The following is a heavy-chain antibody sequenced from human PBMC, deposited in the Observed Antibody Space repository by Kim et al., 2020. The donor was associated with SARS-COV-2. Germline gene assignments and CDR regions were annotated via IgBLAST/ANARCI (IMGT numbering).Heavy chain of an antibody. V-gene: IGHV3-21*01. Sequence: GGSLRLSCAASGFTFSSYSMNWVRQAPGKGLEWVSSISSSSSYIYYADSVKGRFTISRDNAKNSLYLQMNSLRAEDTAVYYCARAPTDYGDSAFDYWGQGTLVTVSS. J-gene: IGHJ4*02. D-gene: IGHD4-17*01. CDR1: GFTFSSYS. CDR2: ISSSSSYI. CDR3: ARAPTDYGDSAFDY.